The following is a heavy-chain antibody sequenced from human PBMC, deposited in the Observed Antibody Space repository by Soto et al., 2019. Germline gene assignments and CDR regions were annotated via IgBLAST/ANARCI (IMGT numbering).Heavy chain of an antibody. CDR2: ISGGDGST. CDR1: GFTFSHYA. Sequence: EVPLLESGGGLVQPGGSLRLSCAASGFTFSHYAMSWVRQAPGKRLEWVSTISGGDGSTYYADSVKGRFTISRDNSKNTLYLQMSSLRAEDTAVYYCAKKYHYGSGSYLYYFDYWGQGTLVTVSS. D-gene: IGHD3-10*01. J-gene: IGHJ4*02. CDR3: AKKYHYGSGSYLYYFDY. V-gene: IGHV3-23*01.